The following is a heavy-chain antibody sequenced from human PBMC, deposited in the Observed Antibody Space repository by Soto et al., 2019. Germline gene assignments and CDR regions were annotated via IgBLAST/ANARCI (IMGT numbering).Heavy chain of an antibody. J-gene: IGHJ4*02. V-gene: IGHV3-23*01. CDR1: GFTFSSYA. CDR3: AKDSVVRGVIRVSWDY. D-gene: IGHD3-10*01. CDR2: ISGSGGST. Sequence: GGSLRLSCAASGFTFSSYAMSWVRQAPGKGLEWVSAISGSGGSTYYADSVKGRFTISRDNSKNTLYLQMNSLRAEDTAVYYCAKDSVVRGVIRVSWDYWGQGTLVTVSS.